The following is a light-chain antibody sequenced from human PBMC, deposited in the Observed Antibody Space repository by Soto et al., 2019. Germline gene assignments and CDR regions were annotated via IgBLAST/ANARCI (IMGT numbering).Light chain of an antibody. CDR1: ESVSSN. J-gene: IGKJ5*01. CDR2: DVS. V-gene: IGKV3-11*01. Sequence: VMTQSPDTLSVSPGERGTLSCRASESVSSNVAWYQQRPGQAPRLLIYDVSNRATGIPARFSGSGSGTDFTLTISSLEPEDFAFYYCQQRSNWPRTFGQGTRLEIK. CDR3: QQRSNWPRT.